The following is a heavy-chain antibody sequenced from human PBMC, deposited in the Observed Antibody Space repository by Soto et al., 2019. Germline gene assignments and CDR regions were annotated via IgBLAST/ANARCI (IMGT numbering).Heavy chain of an antibody. CDR1: GGSISSGGYS. CDR2: IYHSGST. V-gene: IGHV4-30-2*01. CDR3: ARGQDFWSGSLGANWFDP. Sequence: PSETLSLTCTVSGGSISSGGYSWSWIRQPPGKGLEWIGYIYHSGSTYYNPSLKSRVTISVDRSKNQFSLKLSSVTAADTAVYYCARGQDFWSGSLGANWFDPWGQGTLVTVSS. J-gene: IGHJ5*02. D-gene: IGHD3-3*01.